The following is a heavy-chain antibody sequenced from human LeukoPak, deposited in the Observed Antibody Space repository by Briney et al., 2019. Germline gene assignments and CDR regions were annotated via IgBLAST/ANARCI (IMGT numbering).Heavy chain of an antibody. V-gene: IGHV3-23*01. CDR2: FSGGGGTT. CDR3: AKSKTTSWSDFDY. CDR1: GFTFSSYA. Sequence: GGSLRLSCAASGFTFSSYAMGWVRQAPGKGLEWVSAFSGGGGTTYYADSVKGRFTISRDNSKNTLSLQMNGLRAEDTAVYYCAKSKTTSWSDFDYWGQGTLVTVSS. J-gene: IGHJ4*02. D-gene: IGHD2-2*01.